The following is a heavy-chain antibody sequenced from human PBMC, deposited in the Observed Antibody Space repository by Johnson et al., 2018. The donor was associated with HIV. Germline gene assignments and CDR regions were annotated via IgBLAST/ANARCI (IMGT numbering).Heavy chain of an antibody. V-gene: IGHV3-30*04. CDR3: AKGLGRAAAGTRNAFDI. CDR2: ISYDGSNK. CDR1: GFTFSSYA. J-gene: IGHJ3*02. D-gene: IGHD6-13*01. Sequence: QEQLVESGGGVVQPGRSLRLSCAASGFTFSSYAMHWVRQAPGKGLEWVAVISYDGSNKYYADSVKGRFTISRDNSKNTLYLQMNSLRAEDTAVYYCAKGLGRAAAGTRNAFDIWGQGTMVTVSS.